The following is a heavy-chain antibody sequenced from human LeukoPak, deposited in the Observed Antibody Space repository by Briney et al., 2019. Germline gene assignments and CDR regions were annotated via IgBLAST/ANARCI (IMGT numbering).Heavy chain of an antibody. CDR3: AKSLFTSATGTGRAFHI. CDR1: RFSFSTYP. D-gene: IGHD1-1*01. CDR2: ISASGDVT. V-gene: IGHV3-23*01. Sequence: GGSLRLSCAASRFSFSTYPMGWVRQAPGKGLEWVSGISASGDVTFHADPVKGRFTISRDNSKNTLYLQMTSLRAEDTAEYYCAKSLFTSATGTGRAFHIWGQGTMVAVSS. J-gene: IGHJ3*02.